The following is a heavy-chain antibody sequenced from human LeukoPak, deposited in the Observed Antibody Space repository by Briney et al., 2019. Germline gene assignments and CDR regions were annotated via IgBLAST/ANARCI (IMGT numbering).Heavy chain of an antibody. Sequence: SVKVSCKASVYTFTGHYMHWLRQAPGQGREWMGWINPNSGGTNYAQKVQGRVTITRHPSISTAYMELSRLRSDDTAVYYCARSPGRILFVAYWGQGPLVTVSS. CDR3: ARSPGRILFVAY. J-gene: IGHJ4*02. CDR1: VYTFTGHY. D-gene: IGHD2/OR15-2a*01. V-gene: IGHV1-2*02. CDR2: INPNSGGT.